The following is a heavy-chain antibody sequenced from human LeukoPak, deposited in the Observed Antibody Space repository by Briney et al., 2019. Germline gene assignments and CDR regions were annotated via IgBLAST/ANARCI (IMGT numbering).Heavy chain of an antibody. V-gene: IGHV4-39*01. Sequence: SETLSLTCTVSGGSISSSSYYWGWIRQPPGKGLEWIGSIYYSGSTYYNPSLRSRVTISVDTSKNQFSLKLSSVTAADTAVYYCARVALYESSGYNYFDYWGQGTLVTVSS. J-gene: IGHJ4*02. CDR2: IYYSGST. D-gene: IGHD3-22*01. CDR3: ARVALYESSGYNYFDY. CDR1: GGSISSSSYY.